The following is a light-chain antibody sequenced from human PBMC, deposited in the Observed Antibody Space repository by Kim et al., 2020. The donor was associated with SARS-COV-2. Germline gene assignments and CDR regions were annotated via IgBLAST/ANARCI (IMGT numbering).Light chain of an antibody. CDR2: DAS. J-gene: IGKJ5*01. CDR3: QQRSNWPPSIT. CDR1: QSVSSY. Sequence: EIVLTQSPATLSLSPGERATLSCRASQSVSSYLAWYQQKPGQAPRLLIYDASNRATGIPARFSGSGSGTDFTLTISSLEPEDFAVYYCQQRSNWPPSITFCQGTRLGI. V-gene: IGKV3-11*01.